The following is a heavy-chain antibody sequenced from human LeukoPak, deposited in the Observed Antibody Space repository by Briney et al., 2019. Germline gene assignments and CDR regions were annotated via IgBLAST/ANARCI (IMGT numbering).Heavy chain of an antibody. CDR3: AKVIAAAGIVDYFDY. V-gene: IGHV3-23*01. J-gene: IGHJ4*02. Sequence: GGSLRLSCAASGFTFSSYAMSWVRQAPGKGLEWVSAISGSGGSTYYADSVKGRFTISRDNSKNTLYLQMNSLRAEDTAVYYCAKVIAAAGIVDYFDYWGQGTLVTVSS. CDR1: GFTFSSYA. D-gene: IGHD6-13*01. CDR2: ISGSGGST.